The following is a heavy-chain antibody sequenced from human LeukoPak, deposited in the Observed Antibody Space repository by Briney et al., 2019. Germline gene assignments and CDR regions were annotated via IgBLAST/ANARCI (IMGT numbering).Heavy chain of an antibody. CDR1: GYSFTDYW. J-gene: IGHJ4*02. CDR3: ARHWTTGDQDYFDY. D-gene: IGHD4-11*01. CDR2: IYPGGSDT. V-gene: IGHV5-51*01. Sequence: GESLKISCKGSGYSFTDYWIGWVRQMPGKGLQWMGIIYPGGSDTRYSPSFQGQVTISADKSISTAYLQWSSLKASDTAMYYCARHWTTGDQDYFDYWGQGTLVTVSS.